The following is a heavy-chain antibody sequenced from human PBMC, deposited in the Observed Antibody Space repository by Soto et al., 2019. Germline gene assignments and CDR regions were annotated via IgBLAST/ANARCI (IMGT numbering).Heavy chain of an antibody. Sequence: EVQLVESGGGLVKFGGSLRVSCAVSGFTFNNAWMNWVRQAPGKGLEWVGRIKSETDGETTDYAAPVKGRFTISRDDSKNTVFLQMNSLKTEDTAVYYCTKDHERGEGAFDHWGQGTLVTVSS. CDR1: GFTFNNAW. CDR3: TKDHERGEGAFDH. CDR2: IKSETDGETT. V-gene: IGHV3-15*01. D-gene: IGHD3-16*01. J-gene: IGHJ4*02.